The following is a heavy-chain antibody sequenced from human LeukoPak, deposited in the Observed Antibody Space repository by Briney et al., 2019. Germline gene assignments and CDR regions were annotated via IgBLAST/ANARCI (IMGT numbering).Heavy chain of an antibody. V-gene: IGHV3-23*01. D-gene: IGHD6-19*01. J-gene: IGHJ4*02. Sequence: GALRLSCAASGFTFSSYAMSWVRQAPGKGLEWVSAISGSGGSTHYADSVKGRFTISRDNSKNALYLQMNSLRAEDTAVYYCAKDILYRWLVRGGYFDYWGQGTLVTVSS. CDR2: ISGSGGST. CDR1: GFTFSSYA. CDR3: AKDILYRWLVRGGYFDY.